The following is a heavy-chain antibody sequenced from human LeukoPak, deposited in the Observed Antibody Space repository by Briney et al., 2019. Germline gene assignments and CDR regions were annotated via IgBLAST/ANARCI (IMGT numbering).Heavy chain of an antibody. CDR2: IYSSGST. J-gene: IGHJ4*02. CDR3: ARGSHSSSSY. V-gene: IGHV4-31*03. CDR1: GGSISSGGYY. Sequence: PSETLSLTCTVSGGSISSGGYYWSSIRPHPRKGLEWIGYIYSSGSTYYNPSLKSRLTTPVDTSKPQFSLKLRSVTPADTAVYYCARGSHSSSSYWGQGTLVTVSS. D-gene: IGHD6-6*01.